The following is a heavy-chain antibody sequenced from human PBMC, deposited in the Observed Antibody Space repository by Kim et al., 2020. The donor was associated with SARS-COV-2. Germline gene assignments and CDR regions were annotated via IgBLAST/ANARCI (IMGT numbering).Heavy chain of an antibody. Sequence: GGSLRLSCVASGFSFSNYSMNWLRQVPGKGPEWVSSISRGSYYLYYTSSVMGRFTVSRDDAKNSLYLQMNSLRAEDTGVYYCARDIPPPNGPQYQLPRHYYYYHGMDIWGQGTTVTVSS. CDR1: GFSFSNYS. CDR3: ARDIPPPNGPQYQLPRHYYYYHGMDI. J-gene: IGHJ6*02. CDR2: ISRGSYYL. V-gene: IGHV3-21*01. D-gene: IGHD2-2*01.